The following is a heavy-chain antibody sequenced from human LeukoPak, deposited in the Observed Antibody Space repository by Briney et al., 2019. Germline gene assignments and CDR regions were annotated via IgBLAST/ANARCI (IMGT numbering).Heavy chain of an antibody. D-gene: IGHD3-22*01. Sequence: ASVKVSCKASGYTFTGYYMHWVRQAPGQRLEWMGWINAGNGNTKYSQEFQGRVTITRDTSASTAYMELSSLRSEDMAVYYCAREDYYDSSYDYWGQGTLVTVSS. J-gene: IGHJ4*02. CDR3: AREDYYDSSYDY. V-gene: IGHV1-3*03. CDR2: INAGNGNT. CDR1: GYTFTGYY.